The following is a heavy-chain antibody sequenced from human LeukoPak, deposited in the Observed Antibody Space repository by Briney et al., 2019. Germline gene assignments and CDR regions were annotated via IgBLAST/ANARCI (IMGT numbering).Heavy chain of an antibody. Sequence: SVKVSCKASGYTFTSYYMHWVRQAPGQGLEWMGRIIPILGIANYAQKFQGRVTITADKSTSTAYMELSSLRSEDTAVYYCAGAGSYYFDYWGQGTLVTVSS. CDR3: AGAGSYYFDY. V-gene: IGHV1-69*04. CDR2: IIPILGIA. J-gene: IGHJ4*02. CDR1: GYTFTSYY.